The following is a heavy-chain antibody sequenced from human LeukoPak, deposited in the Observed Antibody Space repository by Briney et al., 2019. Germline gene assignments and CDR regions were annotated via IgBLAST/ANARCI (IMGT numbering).Heavy chain of an antibody. J-gene: IGHJ6*03. V-gene: IGHV4-30-4*08. D-gene: IGHD5-18*01. CDR3: AKTSIQLWLRYYYYMDV. Sequence: SQTLSLTCTVSGGSISSGDYYWSWIRQPPGKGLEWIGYIYYSGSTYYNPSLKSRVTISVDTSKNQFSLKLSSVTAADTAVYYCAKTSIQLWLRYYYYMDVWGKGTTVTVSS. CDR2: IYYSGST. CDR1: GGSISSGDYY.